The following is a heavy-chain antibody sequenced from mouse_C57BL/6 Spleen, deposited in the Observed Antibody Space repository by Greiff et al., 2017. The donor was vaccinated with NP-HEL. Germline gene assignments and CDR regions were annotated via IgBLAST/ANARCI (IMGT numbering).Heavy chain of an antibody. J-gene: IGHJ2*01. V-gene: IGHV7-3*01. CDR3: ARRNYGFFYFDY. D-gene: IGHD2-1*01. CDR1: GFTFTDYY. Sequence: EVQVVESGGGLVQPGGSLSLSCAASGFTFTDYYMSWVRQPPGKALEWLGFIRNKANGYTTEYSASVKGRFTISRDNSQSILYLQMNALRAEDSATYYCARRNYGFFYFDYWGQGTTLTVSS. CDR2: IRNKANGYTT.